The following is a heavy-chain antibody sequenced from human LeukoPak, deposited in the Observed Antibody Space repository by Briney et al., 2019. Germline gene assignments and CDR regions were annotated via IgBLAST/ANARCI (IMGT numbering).Heavy chain of an antibody. D-gene: IGHD5-18*01. CDR1: GYTFTSYG. Sequence: GASVKVSCKASGYTFTSYGISWVRQAPGQGLEWMGWISAYNGNTNYAQKLQGRVTMTTDTSTSTAYMELRSLRSDDTAVYYCAREIGPIQLHLWGSAFDYWGQGTLVTVSS. J-gene: IGHJ4*02. CDR3: AREIGPIQLHLWGSAFDY. V-gene: IGHV1-18*01. CDR2: ISAYNGNT.